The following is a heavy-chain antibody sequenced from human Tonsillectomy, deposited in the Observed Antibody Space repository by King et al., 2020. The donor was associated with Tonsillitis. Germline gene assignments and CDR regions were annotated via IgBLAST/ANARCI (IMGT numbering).Heavy chain of an antibody. V-gene: IGHV1-69*06. CDR2: IIPVFGTT. CDR3: ASPREQLVRDYYYNGLDV. CDR1: GGTFSSYG. D-gene: IGHD6-13*01. J-gene: IGHJ6*04. Sequence: VQLVESGAEVKKPGSSVKVSCKASGGTFSSYGLTWVRQAPGQGLEWMGGIIPVFGTTNYAQKFQGRVTISADKSTSTAYMELSSLNSEDTAVYYCASPREQLVRDYYYNGLDVWGKGTTVTVSS.